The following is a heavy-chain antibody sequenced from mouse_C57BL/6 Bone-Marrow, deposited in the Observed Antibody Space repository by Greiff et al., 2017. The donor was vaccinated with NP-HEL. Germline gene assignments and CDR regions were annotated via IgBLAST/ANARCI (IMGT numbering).Heavy chain of an antibody. CDR2: IRNKANGYTT. Sequence: EVKVVESGGGLVQPGGSLSLSCAASGFTFTDYYMSWVRQPPGKALEWLVFIRNKANGYTTEYSASVKGRFTISRDNSQSILYLHMNALRAEDSATYYCARSIYDDYADDPFYAMDYWGQGTSVTVSS. CDR1: GFTFTDYY. V-gene: IGHV7-3*01. CDR3: ARSIYDDYADDPFYAMDY. J-gene: IGHJ4*01. D-gene: IGHD2-4*01.